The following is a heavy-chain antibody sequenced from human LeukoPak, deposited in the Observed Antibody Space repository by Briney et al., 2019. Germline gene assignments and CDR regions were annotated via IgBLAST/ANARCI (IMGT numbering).Heavy chain of an antibody. CDR2: ISAYNGNT. J-gene: IGHJ4*02. V-gene: IGHV1-18*01. D-gene: IGHD6-19*01. CDR1: GYTFTSYG. CDR3: ARDADSSGWYKEGY. Sequence: ASVKVSCKASGYTFTSYGISWVRQAPGQGLEWMGWISAYNGNTNYAQKLQGRVTMTTDTSTSTAYMELRSLRSDDTAVYYCARDADSSGWYKEGYWGQGTLVTDSS.